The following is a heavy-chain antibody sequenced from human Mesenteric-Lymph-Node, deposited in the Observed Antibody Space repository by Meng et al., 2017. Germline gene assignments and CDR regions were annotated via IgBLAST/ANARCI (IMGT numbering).Heavy chain of an antibody. D-gene: IGHD4-17*01. J-gene: IGHJ4*02. V-gene: IGHV3-74*01. CDR1: GFTFSSHW. CDR2: INSDGTST. Sequence: GGSLRLSCAASGFTFSSHWMHWVRQAPGKGLVWVSRINSDGTSTTYADSVKGRFTISRDNARNTLYLQMNSLRPEDTAVYYCGREPSFGEHDYWGQGTLVTVSS. CDR3: GREPSFGEHDY.